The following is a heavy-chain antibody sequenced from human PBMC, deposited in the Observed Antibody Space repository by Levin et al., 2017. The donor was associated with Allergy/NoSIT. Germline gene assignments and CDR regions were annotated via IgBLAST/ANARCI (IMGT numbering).Heavy chain of an antibody. D-gene: IGHD1-26*01. CDR3: ARAVVDSGSYLGFYYYGMDV. J-gene: IGHJ6*02. V-gene: IGHV1-69*13. Sequence: SVKVSCKASGGTFSSYAISWVRQAPGQGLEWMGGIIPIFGTANYAQKFQGRVTITADESTSTAYMELSSLRSEDTAVYYCARAVVDSGSYLGFYYYGMDVWGQGTTVTVSS. CDR1: GGTFSSYA. CDR2: IIPIFGTA.